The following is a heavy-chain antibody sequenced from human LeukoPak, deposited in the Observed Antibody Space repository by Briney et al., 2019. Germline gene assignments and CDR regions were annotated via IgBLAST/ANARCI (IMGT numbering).Heavy chain of an antibody. CDR1: GFTFNSYS. J-gene: IGHJ4*02. CDR3: ARATCGDYVVCGFDY. CDR2: ISTGSSYI. Sequence: PGGSLRLSCAASGFTFNSYSMNWVRQAPGKGLEWVSSISTGSSYIYYADSVKGRFTISRDNAKNSLYLQMNSLRAEDTAVYYCARATCGDYVVCGFDYWGQGTLVTVSS. D-gene: IGHD4-17*01. V-gene: IGHV3-21*01.